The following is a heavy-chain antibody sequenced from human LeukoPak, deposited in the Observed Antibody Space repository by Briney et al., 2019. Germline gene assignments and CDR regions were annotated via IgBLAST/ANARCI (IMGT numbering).Heavy chain of an antibody. CDR2: IYYSGST. D-gene: IGHD4-17*01. J-gene: IGHJ6*03. CDR1: GGSISSRSYY. CDR3: ARGDYGDYVDYYYMDV. V-gene: IGHV4-39*07. Sequence: SETLSLTCTVSGGSISSRSYYWGWIRQPPGKGLEWIGSIYYSGSTNYNPSLKSRVTISVDTSKNQFSLKLSSVTAADTAVYYCARGDYGDYVDYYYMDVWGKGTTVTVSS.